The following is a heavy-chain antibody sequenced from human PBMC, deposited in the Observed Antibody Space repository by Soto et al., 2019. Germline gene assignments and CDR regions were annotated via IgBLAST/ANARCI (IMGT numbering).Heavy chain of an antibody. Sequence: QVQLVQSGAEAKKPGASVKVSCKASGYTFTSYAMHWVRQAPGQRLEWMGWINAGNGNTKYSQKFQGRVTITRDAAGSTAYMELSSLRSEDTAVYYCARFDRSSPNRDYYYYGMDVWGQGTTVTVSS. V-gene: IGHV1-3*01. D-gene: IGHD6-6*01. J-gene: IGHJ6*02. CDR3: ARFDRSSPNRDYYYYGMDV. CDR2: INAGNGNT. CDR1: GYTFTSYA.